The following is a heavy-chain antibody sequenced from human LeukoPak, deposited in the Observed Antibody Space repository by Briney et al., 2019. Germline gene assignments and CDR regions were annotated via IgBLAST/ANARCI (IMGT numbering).Heavy chain of an antibody. Sequence: PSETLSLTCAVSGGSISSSNWWSWVRQPPGKGLEWIGEIYHSGSTNYNPSLKSRVTMSVDKSKNQFSLKLSSVTAADTAMYYCARASYDSSGYYFLWGQGTLVTVSS. CDR1: GGSISSSNW. CDR2: IYHSGST. CDR3: ARASYDSSGYYFL. D-gene: IGHD3-22*01. V-gene: IGHV4-4*02. J-gene: IGHJ4*02.